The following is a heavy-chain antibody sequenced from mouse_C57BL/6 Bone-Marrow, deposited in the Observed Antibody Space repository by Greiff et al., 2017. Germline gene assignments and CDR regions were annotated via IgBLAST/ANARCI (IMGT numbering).Heavy chain of an antibody. J-gene: IGHJ3*01. CDR1: GYTFTDYY. V-gene: IGHV1-76*01. CDR2: IYPGSGNT. Sequence: QVQLKESGAELVRPGASVKLSCKASGYTFTDYYINWVKQRPGQGLEWIARIYPGSGNTYYNEKFKGKATLTAEKSSSTAYMQLSSLTSEDSAVYFCARRGDYGGTWFAYWGQGTLVTVSA. D-gene: IGHD2-4*01. CDR3: ARRGDYGGTWFAY.